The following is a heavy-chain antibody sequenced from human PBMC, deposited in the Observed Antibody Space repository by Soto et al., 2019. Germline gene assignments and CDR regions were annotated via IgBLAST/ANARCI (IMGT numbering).Heavy chain of an antibody. V-gene: IGHV1-69*13. CDR3: VRDSGAKLSSS. CDR2: IVPIYRTA. J-gene: IGHJ4*02. CDR1: GGTFSSYR. Sequence: VASVKVSCKASGGTFSSYRINWLRQAPGQGPEWVGGIVPIYRTADYAQKFQGRVTITADESARTSYMELRSLKSQDTAVYYCVRDSGAKLSSSWGQGTLVTVSS. D-gene: IGHD6-13*01.